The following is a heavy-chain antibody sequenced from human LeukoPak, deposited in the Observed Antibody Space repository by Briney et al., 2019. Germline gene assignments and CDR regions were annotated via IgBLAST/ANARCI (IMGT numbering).Heavy chain of an antibody. Sequence: ASVKVSCKASGYTFTSYGISWVRQAPGQGLEWMGWISAYNGNTNYAQKLQGRVTMTTDTSTSTAYMELRSLRSDDTAVYYCARGAKGYYDFWSGRYYYYYMDVWGKGTTVTVSS. CDR3: ARGAKGYYDFWSGRYYYYYMDV. V-gene: IGHV1-18*01. CDR1: GYTFTSYG. D-gene: IGHD3-3*01. J-gene: IGHJ6*03. CDR2: ISAYNGNT.